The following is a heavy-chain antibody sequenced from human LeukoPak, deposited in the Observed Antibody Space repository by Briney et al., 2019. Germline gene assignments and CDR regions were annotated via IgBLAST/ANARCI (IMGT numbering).Heavy chain of an antibody. Sequence: GGSLRLSCAASGFTFSSYAMNWVRQAPGKGLEWVSAISGSGGATYYADTVKGRFTMSRDNSKNTLYLQMNSLRAEDTAVYYCAKGAYYHGSGRYFDYWGQGTLVTVSS. CDR1: GFTFSSYA. CDR2: ISGSGGAT. D-gene: IGHD3-10*01. CDR3: AKGAYYHGSGRYFDY. J-gene: IGHJ4*02. V-gene: IGHV3-23*01.